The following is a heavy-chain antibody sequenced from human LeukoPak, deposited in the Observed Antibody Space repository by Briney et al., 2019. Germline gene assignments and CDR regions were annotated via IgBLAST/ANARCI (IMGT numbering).Heavy chain of an antibody. J-gene: IGHJ4*02. CDR1: GGSINFYY. Sequence: KPSETLSLTCTVSGGSINFYYWSWIRQPAGKGLEWIGRIHSTGSTNYSPSLKSRVTMSVDKSKNQFSLNLSSVTAADTAVYYCARGIADPYSFDSWGQGTLVTLSS. V-gene: IGHV4-4*07. CDR3: ARGIADPYSFDS. D-gene: IGHD6-13*01. CDR2: IHSTGST.